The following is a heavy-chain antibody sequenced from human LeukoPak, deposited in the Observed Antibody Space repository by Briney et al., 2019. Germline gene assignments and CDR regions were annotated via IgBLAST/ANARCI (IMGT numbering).Heavy chain of an antibody. V-gene: IGHV4-59*01. CDR1: GGSISSYY. J-gene: IGHJ6*03. CDR3: ARGSWEDYYYYMDV. D-gene: IGHD1-26*01. Sequence: TSETLSLTCTVSGGSISSYYWSWIRQPPGKGLEWIGYIYYSGSTNYNPSLKSRVTISVDTSKNQFSLKLSSVTAADTAVYYCARGSWEDYYYYMDVWGKGTTVTVSS. CDR2: IYYSGST.